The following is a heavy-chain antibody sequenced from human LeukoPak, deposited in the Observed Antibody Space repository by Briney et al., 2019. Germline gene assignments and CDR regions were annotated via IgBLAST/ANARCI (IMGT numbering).Heavy chain of an antibody. D-gene: IGHD6-19*01. Sequence: GGSLSLSCAASGFTFSSYAMSWVRQAPGKGLEWVSAISGSGGSTYYADSVKGRFTISRDNSKNTLYLQMNSLRAEDTAVYYCANGEGIAVAGYDYWGQGTLVTVSS. CDR3: ANGEGIAVAGYDY. CDR2: ISGSGGST. J-gene: IGHJ4*02. V-gene: IGHV3-23*01. CDR1: GFTFSSYA.